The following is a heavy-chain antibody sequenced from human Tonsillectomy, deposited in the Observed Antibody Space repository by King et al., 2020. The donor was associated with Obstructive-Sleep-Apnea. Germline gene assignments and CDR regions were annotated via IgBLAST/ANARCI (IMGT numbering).Heavy chain of an antibody. V-gene: IGHV3-48*04. CDR3: ARSTAAGSYWYFDL. D-gene: IGHD6-13*01. Sequence: QLVQSGGGLVQPGGSLRLSCAASGFTFSSNSMNWVRQAPGKGLEWVSYISGSSSPIFYADSLKGRFTVSGDNAKNSLYLQMNSLRAEDTAVYYCARSTAAGSYWYFDLWGRGTLVTVSS. CDR2: ISGSSSPI. CDR1: GFTFSSNS. J-gene: IGHJ2*01.